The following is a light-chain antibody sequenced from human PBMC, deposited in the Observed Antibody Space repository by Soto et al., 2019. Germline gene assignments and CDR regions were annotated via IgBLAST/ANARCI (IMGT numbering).Light chain of an antibody. CDR3: MQGTHWPPA. V-gene: IGKV2-30*01. Sequence: DVVLTQSPLSLSVTLGQPASISCRSSQSLVYSDGNTFLNWCQQRPGQSPRRLFYRVSNRDSWVPDRFSGCGSGTDFTLKISRVEAEDVGIYYCMQGTHWPPAFGGGTTVEIK. CDR2: RVS. J-gene: IGKJ4*01. CDR1: QSLVYSDGNTF.